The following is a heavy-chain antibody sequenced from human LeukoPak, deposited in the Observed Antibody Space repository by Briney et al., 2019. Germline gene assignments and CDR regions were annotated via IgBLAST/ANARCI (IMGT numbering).Heavy chain of an antibody. CDR1: GGSFSGYY. J-gene: IGHJ4*02. Sequence: PSETLSLTCAVHGGSFSGYYWSWIRQPPGKGLEWIGEINHSGSTNYNPSLKSRVTISVDTSKNQFSLKLSSVTAADTAVYYCARDRPPYYFDYWGQGTLVTVSS. CDR3: ARDRPPYYFDY. CDR2: INHSGST. V-gene: IGHV4-34*01.